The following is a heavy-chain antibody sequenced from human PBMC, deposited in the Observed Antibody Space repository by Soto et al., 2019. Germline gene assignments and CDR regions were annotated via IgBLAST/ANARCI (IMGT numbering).Heavy chain of an antibody. V-gene: IGHV3-23*01. J-gene: IGHJ4*02. Sequence: GGSLRLSCAASGFTFTNYAMTWVRQAPGKGLEWVSTISGSGGDTYYADSIKGRFTISRDNSKNTLYLQMNSLRAEDTAAYYCAREGGSIGGWFGRKFDSWGQGTQVTVSS. D-gene: IGHD6-19*01. CDR3: AREGGSIGGWFGRKFDS. CDR2: ISGSGGDT. CDR1: GFTFTNYA.